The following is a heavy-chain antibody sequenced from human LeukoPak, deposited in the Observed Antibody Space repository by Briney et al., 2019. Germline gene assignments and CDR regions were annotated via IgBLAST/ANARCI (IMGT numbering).Heavy chain of an antibody. D-gene: IGHD1-26*01. V-gene: IGHV4-61*02. CDR2: IYTSGST. J-gene: IGHJ4*02. Sequence: PSQTLSLTCTVSGGSISSGSYYWSWIRQPAGKGLEWIGRIYTSGSTNYNPSLKSRVTISVDTSKNQSSLKLSSMTAADTAVYYCARDSIVGAKSWGQGTLVTVSS. CDR3: ARDSIVGAKS. CDR1: GGSISSGSYY.